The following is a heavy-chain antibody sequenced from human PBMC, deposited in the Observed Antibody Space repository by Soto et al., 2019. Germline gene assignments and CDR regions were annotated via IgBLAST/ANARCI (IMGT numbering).Heavy chain of an antibody. D-gene: IGHD7-27*01. Sequence: QVQLVESGGGVVQPGRSLRLSCAASGFTFSSYGMHWVRQAPGKGLEWVAVIWYDGSNKYYADSVKGRFTISRDNSKNTLYLQMNSLRAEDTAVYYCARDGSAGEKRPYNWFDPWGQGTLVTVSS. CDR2: IWYDGSNK. CDR1: GFTFSSYG. J-gene: IGHJ5*02. V-gene: IGHV3-33*01. CDR3: ARDGSAGEKRPYNWFDP.